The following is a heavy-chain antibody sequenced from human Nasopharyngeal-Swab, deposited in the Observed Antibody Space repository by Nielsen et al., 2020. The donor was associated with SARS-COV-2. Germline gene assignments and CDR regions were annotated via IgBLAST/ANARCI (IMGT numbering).Heavy chain of an antibody. CDR3: TTGRPGIAVAGTDY. V-gene: IGHV3-15*01. Sequence: VRQAPGKGLEWVGRIKSKTDGGTTDYAAPVKGRFTISRDDSKNTLYLQMYSLKTEDTAVYYCTTGRPGIAVAGTDYWGQGTLVTVSS. CDR2: IKSKTDGGTT. D-gene: IGHD6-19*01. J-gene: IGHJ4*02.